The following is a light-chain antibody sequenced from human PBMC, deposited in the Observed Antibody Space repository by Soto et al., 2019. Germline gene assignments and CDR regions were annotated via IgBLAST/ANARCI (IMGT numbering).Light chain of an antibody. CDR1: HGIIGW. J-gene: IGKJ1*01. CDR3: QQFGT. CDR2: EAS. Sequence: DIAMTQSPSTLSASVGDRVTITCRASHGIIGWLAWYQQKPGKAPNLLIYEASALKSGVPSRFSGSKSGSEFTLTISSLQPDDFATYYCQQFGTFGQGTRLEI. V-gene: IGKV1-5*01.